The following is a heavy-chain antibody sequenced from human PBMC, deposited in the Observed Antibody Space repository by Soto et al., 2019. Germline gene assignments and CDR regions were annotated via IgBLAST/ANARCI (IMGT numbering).Heavy chain of an antibody. CDR1: GFTFSTYT. CDR2: VLQTGSST. Sequence: EVQLLESGGGLVQPGGSLRLSCAASGFTFSTYTMSWVRQPPGKGLEWVSAVLQTGSSTFYADSVKGRFTISRDNSKNTLYLQMNNLRADDTAVYYCAKDFTPDGYWDFDYWGQGTLVTVSS. V-gene: IGHV3-23*01. J-gene: IGHJ4*02. D-gene: IGHD4-17*01. CDR3: AKDFTPDGYWDFDY.